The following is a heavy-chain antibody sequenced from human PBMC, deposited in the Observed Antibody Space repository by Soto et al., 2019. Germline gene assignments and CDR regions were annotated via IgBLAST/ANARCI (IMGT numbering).Heavy chain of an antibody. D-gene: IGHD4-17*01. Sequence: SQTLSLTCAISGDSVSSNSAAWNWIRQSPSRGLEWLGRTYYRSKWYNDYAVSVKSRVTISVDTSKNQFSLKLSSVTAADTAVYYCARIYGDYGWFDPWGQGTLVTVSS. V-gene: IGHV6-1*01. CDR2: TYYRSKWYN. J-gene: IGHJ5*02. CDR3: ARIYGDYGWFDP. CDR1: GDSVSSNSAA.